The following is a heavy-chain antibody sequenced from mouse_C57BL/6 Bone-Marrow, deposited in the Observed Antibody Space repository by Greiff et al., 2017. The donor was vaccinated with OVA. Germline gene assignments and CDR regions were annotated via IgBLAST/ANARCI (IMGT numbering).Heavy chain of an antibody. D-gene: IGHD1-1*01. J-gene: IGHJ3*01. CDR2: IHPNSGST. CDR1: GYTFTSYW. CDR3: ARPYYGSSPWCAY. V-gene: IGHV1-64*01. Sequence: VQLQQPGAELVKPGASVKLSCKASGYTFTSYWMHWVKQRPGQGLEWIGMIHPNSGSTNYNEKFKSKATLTVDKSSSTAYMQLSSLTSEDSAVYYCARPYYGSSPWCAYWGQGTLVTVSA.